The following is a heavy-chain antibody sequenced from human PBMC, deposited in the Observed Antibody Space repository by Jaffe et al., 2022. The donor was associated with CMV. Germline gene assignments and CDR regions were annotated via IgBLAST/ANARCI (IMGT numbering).Heavy chain of an antibody. D-gene: IGHD3-3*01. CDR2: ISGSGGST. J-gene: IGHJ4*02. CDR1: GFTFSSYA. CDR3: AKGGITIFGVVILYPTALFDY. Sequence: EVQLLESGGGLVQPGGSLRLSCAASGFTFSSYAMSWVRQAPGKGLEWVSAISGSGGSTYYADSVKGRFTISRDNSKNTLYLQMNSLRAEDTAVYYCAKGGITIFGVVILYPTALFDYWGQGTLVTVSS. V-gene: IGHV3-23*01.